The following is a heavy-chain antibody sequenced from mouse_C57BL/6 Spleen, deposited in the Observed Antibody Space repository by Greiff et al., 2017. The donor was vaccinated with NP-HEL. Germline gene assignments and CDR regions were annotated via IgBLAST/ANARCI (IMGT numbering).Heavy chain of an antibody. CDR1: GYTFTDYY. CDR3: ARWITTVVATRAMDY. Sequence: EVQLQQSGPELVKPGASVKISCKASGYTFTDYYMNWVKQSHGKSLEWIGDINPNNGGTSYNQKFKGKATLTVDKSSSTAYMELRSLTSEDSAVYYCARWITTVVATRAMDYWGQGTSVTVSS. V-gene: IGHV1-26*01. D-gene: IGHD1-1*01. J-gene: IGHJ4*01. CDR2: INPNNGGT.